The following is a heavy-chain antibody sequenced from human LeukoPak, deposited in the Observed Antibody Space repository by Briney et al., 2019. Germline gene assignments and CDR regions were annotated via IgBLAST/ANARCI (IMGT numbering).Heavy chain of an antibody. CDR2: ISYDGSNK. CDR3: ARDSPYRSYYYGMDV. V-gene: IGHV3-30-3*01. D-gene: IGHD6-19*01. Sequence: PGGSLRLSCAASGFTFSSYAMHWVRQAPGKGLEWVAVISYDGSNKYYADSVEGRFTISRDNSKNTLYLQMNSLRAEDTAVYYCARDSPYRSYYYGMDVWGQGTTVTVSS. J-gene: IGHJ6*02. CDR1: GFTFSSYA.